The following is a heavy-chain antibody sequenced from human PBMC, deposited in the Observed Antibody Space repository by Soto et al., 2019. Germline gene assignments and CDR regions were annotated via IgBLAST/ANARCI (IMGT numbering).Heavy chain of an antibody. V-gene: IGHV3-53*01. CDR1: GFTVSNNY. CDR3: PRPPGGGGY. J-gene: IGHJ4*02. CDR2: IYSGGYT. Sequence: EVQLVESGGGLIQPGGSLRLSCAVSGFTVSNNYMSWVRQAPGKGLEGVSVIYSGGYTAYGDSVKGRFTISRDNSKNTLYLKINSRRADDAAVFSWPRPPGGGGYWGQGTLVTVSS. D-gene: IGHD3-10*01.